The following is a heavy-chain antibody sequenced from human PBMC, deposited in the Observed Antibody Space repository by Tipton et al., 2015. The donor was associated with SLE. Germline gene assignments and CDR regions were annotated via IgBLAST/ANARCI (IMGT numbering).Heavy chain of an antibody. V-gene: IGHV4-31*03. Sequence: TLSLTCTVSGGSISGGAYYWSWIRQHPGKGLEWIGYIYYSGSTFYNPSLKSRLTLSLDTSEKQFSLKLSSVTAADTAVYYCARGSRDSIYYYYYMDVWGKGTTVTVSS. CDR3: ARGSRDSIYYYYYMDV. CDR2: IYYSGST. CDR1: GGSISGGAYY. D-gene: IGHD2-15*01. J-gene: IGHJ6*03.